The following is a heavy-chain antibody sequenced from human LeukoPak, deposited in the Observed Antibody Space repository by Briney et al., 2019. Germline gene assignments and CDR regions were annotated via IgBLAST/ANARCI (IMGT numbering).Heavy chain of an antibody. CDR2: ISGSGGST. CDR1: GFTFSSYA. CDR3: AKAEGAGATTWFDY. Sequence: PGGSLRLSCAASGFTFSSYAMSWVRQAPGKGLEWVSAISGSGGSTYYADSVKGRFTISRDNSTNTLYLQIKSLRAEDSALYYCAKAEGAGATTWFDYWGQGTLVTVSS. V-gene: IGHV3-23*01. J-gene: IGHJ4*02. D-gene: IGHD1-26*01.